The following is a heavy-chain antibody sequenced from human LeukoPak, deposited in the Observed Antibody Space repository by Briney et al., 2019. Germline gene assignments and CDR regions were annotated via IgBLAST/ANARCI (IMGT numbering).Heavy chain of an antibody. CDR2: INHSGST. CDR3: AVGGGTDAFDI. J-gene: IGHJ3*02. V-gene: IGHV4-34*01. D-gene: IGHD3-16*01. Sequence: PSETLSLTCAVYGGSFSGYYWSWIRQPPGKGLEWIGEINHSGSTNYNPSLKGRVTISVDTSKNQFSLKLSSVTAADTAVYYCAVGGGTDAFDIWGQGTMVTVSS. CDR1: GGSFSGYY.